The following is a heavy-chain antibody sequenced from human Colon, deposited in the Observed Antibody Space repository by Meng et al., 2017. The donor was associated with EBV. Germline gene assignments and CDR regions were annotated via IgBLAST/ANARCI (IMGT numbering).Heavy chain of an antibody. J-gene: IGHJ4*02. D-gene: IGHD2-21*01. CDR2: IHHSGSA. Sequence: QVERQEPGPGLVEPPQTLSLPCTVPGGSMSSGNYYWSWIRQPPGKGLEWIGYIHHSGSAYYNPSLKSRVSISVDTSKNQFSLNLNSMTAADTAVYYCASFDHIPRRNYFDYWGQGTLVTVSS. V-gene: IGHV4-30-4*01. CDR3: ASFDHIPRRNYFDY. CDR1: GGSMSSGNYY.